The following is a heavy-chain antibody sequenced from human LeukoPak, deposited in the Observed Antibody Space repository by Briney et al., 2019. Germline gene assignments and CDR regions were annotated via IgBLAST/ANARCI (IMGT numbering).Heavy chain of an antibody. J-gene: IGHJ6*03. D-gene: IGHD5-18*01. CDR1: GFIFSNYA. V-gene: IGHV3-23*01. Sequence: GGSLRLSCAASGFIFSNYAMSWVRQAPGKGLQWVSAFSGSGGSTYYADSVKGRFTISRDNAKNSLYLQMNSLRAEDTAVYYCARCSYGYIYYYYMDVWGKGTTVTVSS. CDR2: FSGSGGST. CDR3: ARCSYGYIYYYYMDV.